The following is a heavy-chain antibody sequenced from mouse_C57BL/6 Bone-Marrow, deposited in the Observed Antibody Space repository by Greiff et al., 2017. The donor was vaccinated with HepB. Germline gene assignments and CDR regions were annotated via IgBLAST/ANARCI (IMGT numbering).Heavy chain of an antibody. D-gene: IGHD1-1*01. CDR1: GYTFTSYW. V-gene: IGHV1-69*01. CDR3: ARSATVAHYYAMDY. Sequence: QVQLQQSGAELVMPGASVKLSCKASGYTFTSYWMHWVKQRPGQGLEWIGEIDPSDSYTNYNQKFKGKSTLTVDKSSSTAYMQLSSLTSEDSAVYYCARSATVAHYYAMDYWGQGTSVTVSS. CDR2: IDPSDSYT. J-gene: IGHJ4*01.